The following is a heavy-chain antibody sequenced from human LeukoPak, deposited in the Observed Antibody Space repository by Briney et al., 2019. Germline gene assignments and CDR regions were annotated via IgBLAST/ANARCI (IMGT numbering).Heavy chain of an antibody. V-gene: IGHV4-4*07. CDR1: GGSISSDY. Sequence: SETLSLTCSVSGGSISSDYWNWIRQPVGKGLEWIGRISLGGRTNYNPSLKSRVTVSLDKSKNQFSLKVTSVTAADTAVYHCARLNGSGSYAYFDYWGQGSLVIVSS. CDR3: ARLNGSGSYAYFDY. CDR2: ISLGGRT. D-gene: IGHD3-10*01. J-gene: IGHJ4*02.